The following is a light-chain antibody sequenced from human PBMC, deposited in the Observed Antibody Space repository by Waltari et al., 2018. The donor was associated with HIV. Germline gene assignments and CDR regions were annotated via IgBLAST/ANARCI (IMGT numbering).Light chain of an antibody. J-gene: IGLJ2*01. CDR3: CSYAGSSTFAV. V-gene: IGLV2-23*02. CDR2: DVT. CDR1: SSDVGGYNY. Sequence: QSALTQPASVSGSPGQPITIPCTGTSSDVGGYNYVSWYQQHPGNAPKHMIYDVTKLPSGFSISSSGSKSGNTASLTISGLQAEDEADYSCCSYAGSSTFAVFGGGTKLTVL.